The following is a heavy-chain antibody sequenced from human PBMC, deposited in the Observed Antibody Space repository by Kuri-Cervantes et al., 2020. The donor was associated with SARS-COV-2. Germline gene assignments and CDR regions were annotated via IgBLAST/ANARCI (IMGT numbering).Heavy chain of an antibody. CDR1: GYTFTGYY. D-gene: IGHD2-8*01. J-gene: IGHJ4*02. V-gene: IGHV1-2*02. CDR2: INPNSGGT. CDR3: ARDVHGGSCTNGVCHDDFDY. Sequence: ASVKVSCKASGYTFTGYYMHWVRQAPGQGLEWMGWINPNSGGTNYAQKFQGRVTMTRDTSISTAYMELSRLRSDDTPVYYCARDVHGGSCTNGVCHDDFDYWGQGTLVTVSS.